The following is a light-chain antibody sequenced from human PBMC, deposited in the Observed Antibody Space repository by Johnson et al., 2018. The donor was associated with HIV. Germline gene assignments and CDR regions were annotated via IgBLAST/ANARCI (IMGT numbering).Light chain of an antibody. CDR3: GTWDSSLSAGGANYV. CDR2: ENN. Sequence: QSVLTQPPSVSAAPGQTVTISCSGSSSNIGNNYVSWYQQLPGTAPKLLIYENNKRPSGIPDRFSGSKSGTSATLGITGLQTGDEAGYYCGTWDSSLSAGGANYVFGTGTKVTVL. CDR1: SSNIGNNY. J-gene: IGLJ1*01. V-gene: IGLV1-51*02.